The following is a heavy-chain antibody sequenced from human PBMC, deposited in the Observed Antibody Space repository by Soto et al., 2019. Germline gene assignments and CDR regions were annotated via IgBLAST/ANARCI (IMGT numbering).Heavy chain of an antibody. CDR3: AITNPTKYYDYVWGDYRREGMDV. D-gene: IGHD3-16*02. CDR1: GVTFSAYA. CDR2: ILPLFGTS. Sequence: QLQLVQSGAEVKKPGSSVKVSCKASGVTFSAYAISWVRQAPGQGLEWMGGILPLFGTSNYTQRLQGRVTISADKSTSKAYMELSSLRSDDTAVYYCAITNPTKYYDYVWGDYRREGMDVCGQGTTVTVSS. J-gene: IGHJ6*02. V-gene: IGHV1-69*06.